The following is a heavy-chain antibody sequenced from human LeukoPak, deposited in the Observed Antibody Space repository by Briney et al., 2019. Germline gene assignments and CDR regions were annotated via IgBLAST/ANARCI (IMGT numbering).Heavy chain of an antibody. J-gene: IGHJ5*02. Sequence: GGSLRLSCAASGFVFSDYYMSWIRQAPGKGLEWVSYISSSGSPIYYAESVKGRFTISRDNAKNSLYLQMNSLRVDDTAVYYCARQRVMLTGTGGTWIDPWGQGTLVTVSS. V-gene: IGHV3-11*01. D-gene: IGHD1/OR15-1a*01. CDR1: GFVFSDYY. CDR3: ARQRVMLTGTGGTWIDP. CDR2: ISSSGSPI.